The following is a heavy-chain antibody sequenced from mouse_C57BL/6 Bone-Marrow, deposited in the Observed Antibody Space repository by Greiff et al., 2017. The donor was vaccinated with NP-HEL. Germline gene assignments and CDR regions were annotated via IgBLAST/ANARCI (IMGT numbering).Heavy chain of an antibody. V-gene: IGHV3-6*01. Sequence: VQLQQSGPGLVKPSQSLSLTCSVTGYSITSGYYWNWIRQFPGNKLEWMGYISYDGSNNYNPSLKNRISITRDTSKNQFFLKLNSVTTEDTATYYCAREYYYGSNYFDYWGQGTTLTVSS. CDR3: AREYYYGSNYFDY. CDR2: ISYDGSN. J-gene: IGHJ2*01. CDR1: GYSITSGYY. D-gene: IGHD1-1*01.